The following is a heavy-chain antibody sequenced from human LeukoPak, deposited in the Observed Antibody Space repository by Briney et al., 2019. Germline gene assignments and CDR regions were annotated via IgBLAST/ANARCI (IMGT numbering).Heavy chain of an antibody. V-gene: IGHV3-66*01. J-gene: IGHJ4*02. CDR2: IYSGGST. D-gene: IGHD4-11*01. CDR1: GFTVNSNY. Sequence: PGGSLRLSCAASGFTVNSNYISWVRQVPGKGLEWVSIIYSGGSTYNADSVKGRFTISRDNSKNTLYLQMNSLRAEDTAVYYCAREGTVRGQGTLVTVSS. CDR3: AREGTV.